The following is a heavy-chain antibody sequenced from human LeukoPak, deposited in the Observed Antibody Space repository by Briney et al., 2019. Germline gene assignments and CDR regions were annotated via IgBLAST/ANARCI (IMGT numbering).Heavy chain of an antibody. D-gene: IGHD1-26*01. CDR2: IIPIFGTA. CDR1: GGTFSSYA. Sequence: GASVKVSCKASGGTFSSYAISWVRQAPGQGLEWMGGIIPIFGTANYAQKFQGRVTITTDESTSTAYMELSSLRSEDTAVYYCALSGSYLRPILDAFDIWGQGTMVTVSS. J-gene: IGHJ3*02. CDR3: ALSGSYLRPILDAFDI. V-gene: IGHV1-69*05.